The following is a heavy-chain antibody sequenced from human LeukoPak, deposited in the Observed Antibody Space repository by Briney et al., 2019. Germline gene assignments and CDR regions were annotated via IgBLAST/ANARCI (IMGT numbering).Heavy chain of an antibody. CDR1: GGTFSSYA. Sequence: ASVKVSCKASGGTFSSYAISWVRQAPGQGVEWMGRIIPILGIANYAQKFQGRVTSTADKSTSKAYMVLGRRRSEDLAMQYGAREGYGRYDRHDNWFDPWGQETLVTVSS. CDR3: AREGYGRYDRHDNWFDP. CDR2: IIPILGIA. D-gene: IGHD5-12*01. J-gene: IGHJ5*02. V-gene: IGHV1-69*04.